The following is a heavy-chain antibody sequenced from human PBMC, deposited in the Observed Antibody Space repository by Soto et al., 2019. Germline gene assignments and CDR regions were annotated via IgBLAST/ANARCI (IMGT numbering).Heavy chain of an antibody. J-gene: IGHJ6*03. CDR3: ARAGVPSTSIDYYYMDV. V-gene: IGHV3-30*14. Sequence: GGSLRLSCAASGFTFSSYAMHWVRQAPGKGLEWVAVISYDGSNKYYSDSVKGRFIISRENAKNTLYLQMNSLRAGDTAVYYCARAGVPSTSIDYYYMDVWGKGTTVTVSS. CDR1: GFTFSSYA. D-gene: IGHD1-26*01. CDR2: ISYDGSNK.